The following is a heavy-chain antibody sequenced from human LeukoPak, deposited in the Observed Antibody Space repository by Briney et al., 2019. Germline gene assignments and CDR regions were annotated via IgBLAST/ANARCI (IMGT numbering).Heavy chain of an antibody. CDR1: GYSISSGYY. Sequence: SETLSLTCAVSGYSISSGYYWGWIRQPPGKGLEWIGSIYHSGSTYYNPSLKSRATISVDTSKNQFSLKLSSVTAADPAVYYCARLLGGVIVGNWFDPWGQGTLVTVSS. CDR2: IYHSGST. J-gene: IGHJ5*02. CDR3: ARLLGGVIVGNWFDP. V-gene: IGHV4-38-2*01. D-gene: IGHD3-16*02.